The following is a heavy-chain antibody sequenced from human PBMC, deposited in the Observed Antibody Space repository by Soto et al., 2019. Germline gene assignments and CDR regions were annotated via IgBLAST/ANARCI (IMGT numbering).Heavy chain of an antibody. Sequence: EVQLVESGGGLVQPGGSLRLSFAASGFTFSNYDMVWVRQAPGKGLEYISAISSNGGITYYANSVKGRFTISRDNSKNTLYLQMGSLRAEDMAVYYCVRDPSFDYWGQGTLVTVSS. CDR2: ISSNGGIT. V-gene: IGHV3-64*01. CDR3: VRDPSFDY. CDR1: GFTFSNYD. J-gene: IGHJ4*02.